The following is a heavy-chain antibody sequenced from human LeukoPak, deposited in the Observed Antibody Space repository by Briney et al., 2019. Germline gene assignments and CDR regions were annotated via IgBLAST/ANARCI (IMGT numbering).Heavy chain of an antibody. D-gene: IGHD3-22*01. CDR1: GGSISGGDSY. CDR3: ARAGQYHYDSAGYFPDY. CDR2: IYYSGST. Sequence: SETLSLTCTVSGGSISGGDSYWSWIRQPPGKGLEWIGSIYYSGSTYYNPSLKSRVIISVDTSKNQFSLKLSSVTVADTAVYYCARAGQYHYDSAGYFPDYWGQGTLVTVSS. J-gene: IGHJ4*02. V-gene: IGHV4-30-4*01.